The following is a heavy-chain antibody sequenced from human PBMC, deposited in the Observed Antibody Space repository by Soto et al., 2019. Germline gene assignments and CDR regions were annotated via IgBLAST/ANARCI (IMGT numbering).Heavy chain of an antibody. D-gene: IGHD2-15*01. V-gene: IGHV3-73*02. CDR3: TRVCSGGSCYSTSDFDY. CDR2: IRNRPNSYAT. J-gene: IGHJ4*02. Sequence: EVVLVESGGGLVQPGGSLKLSCAASGFRFTGSAIHWVRQAPGKGLEWVGLIRNRPNSYATAYAESLKGRVTISRDDSRNTSYLQVKSLKSEDTAVYFCTRVCSGGSCYSTSDFDYWGQGTLVTVSS. CDR1: GFRFTGSA.